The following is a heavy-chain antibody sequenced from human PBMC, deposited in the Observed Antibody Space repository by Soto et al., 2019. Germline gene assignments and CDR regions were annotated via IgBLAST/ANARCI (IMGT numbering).Heavy chain of an antibody. J-gene: IGHJ4*02. V-gene: IGHV2-5*02. CDR3: AHRVLRTVFGLVTTTAIYFDF. CDR1: GFSLTTSGVG. Sequence: QITLNESGPTVVRPTETLTLTCRFSGFSLTTSGVGVGWIRQSPGKAPEWLALIYWDDDKRYSASLKSRLTIPKATSKNQMVLTVSDLNPTDTATYYCAHRVLRTVFGLVTTTAIYFDFWGQGTPVAVSS. CDR2: IYWDDDK. D-gene: IGHD3-3*01.